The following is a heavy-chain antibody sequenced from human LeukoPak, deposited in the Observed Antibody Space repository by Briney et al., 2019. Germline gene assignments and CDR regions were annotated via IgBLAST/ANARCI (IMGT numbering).Heavy chain of an antibody. CDR1: GFIFSGYY. D-gene: IGHD3-9*01. CDR2: ISSSGSTI. CDR3: AREYHDILTGYYMPLDY. V-gene: IGHV3-11*01. Sequence: KPGGSLRLSCAASGFIFSGYYMSWIRQAPGKGLEWVSYISSSGSTIYYADSVKGRFTISRDNAKNSLYLQMNSLRAEDTAVYYCAREYHDILTGYYMPLDYWGQGTLVTVSS. J-gene: IGHJ4*02.